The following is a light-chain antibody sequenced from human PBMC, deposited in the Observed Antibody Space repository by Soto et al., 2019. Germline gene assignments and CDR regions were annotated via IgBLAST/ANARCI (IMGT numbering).Light chain of an antibody. V-gene: IGLV2-23*02. CDR1: NSDIGSYDL. J-gene: IGLJ2*01. CDR3: CSYASSYTLV. Sequence: QSALTQPASVSGSPGQSITISCTGTNSDIGSYDLVSWYQQHPGKAPKFMIYEVTKRPSGVSTRFSGSKSGNTASLTISGLQAEDEADYYCCSYASSYTLVFGGGTKLTVL. CDR2: EVT.